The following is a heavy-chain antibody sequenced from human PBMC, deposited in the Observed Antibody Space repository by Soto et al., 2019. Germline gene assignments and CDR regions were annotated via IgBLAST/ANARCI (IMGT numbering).Heavy chain of an antibody. CDR3: ATEVFSGGWYHYVDP. J-gene: IGHJ5*02. Sequence: QVHLVESGGGVVQPGRSLRLSCAASGFTVNNFGMHWVRQAPGKGPEWVAMISHDGTAKYYADSVKGRFTLSRDNSKNTLYLQMNDLRTEDTAVYYCATEVFSGGWYHYVDPWGQGILVTVSS. CDR1: GFTVNNFG. D-gene: IGHD6-19*01. CDR2: ISHDGTAK. V-gene: IGHV3-30*03.